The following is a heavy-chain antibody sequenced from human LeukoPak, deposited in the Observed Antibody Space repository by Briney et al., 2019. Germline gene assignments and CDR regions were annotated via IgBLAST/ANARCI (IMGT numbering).Heavy chain of an antibody. CDR2: ISGSGGGT. V-gene: IGHV3-23*01. J-gene: IGHJ4*02. Sequence: GGSLRLSCATSGVTFSTYAMTWVRQAPGKGLQWVSGISGSGGGTHYADSVKGRFTISRDNSKNTLYLQMNRLRVEDTAVYYCAKLEVGATHFDYWGQGTLVTVSS. CDR1: GVTFSTYA. D-gene: IGHD1-26*01. CDR3: AKLEVGATHFDY.